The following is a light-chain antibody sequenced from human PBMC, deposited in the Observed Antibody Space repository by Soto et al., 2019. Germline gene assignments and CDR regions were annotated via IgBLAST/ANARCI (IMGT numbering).Light chain of an antibody. CDR3: QQSDTSPLT. Sequence: EIVLTQSPGTLSLSPGERATPSCRASQFVSRSYLAWYQQRPGQGPRLLIHSASSRAAGIPDRFSGSESGTDFTLTISRLEPEDFAVYYCQQSDTSPLTLGGGNKVEIK. V-gene: IGKV3-20*01. CDR2: SAS. J-gene: IGKJ4*01. CDR1: QFVSRSY.